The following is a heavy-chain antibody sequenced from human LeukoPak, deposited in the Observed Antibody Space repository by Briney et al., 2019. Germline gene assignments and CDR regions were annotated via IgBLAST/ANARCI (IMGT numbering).Heavy chain of an antibody. Sequence: PGGSLRLSCAASGFTFSSYAMSWVRQAPGKGLQWVSGISGSGGSTNYADPVKGRFTISRDYSKNILLLEMNSLRAEDSAIYYCAKGLSTNYYSDFDHWGQGTLVTVSS. D-gene: IGHD2-2*01. J-gene: IGHJ4*02. CDR2: ISGSGGST. CDR1: GFTFSSYA. V-gene: IGHV3-23*01. CDR3: AKGLSTNYYSDFDH.